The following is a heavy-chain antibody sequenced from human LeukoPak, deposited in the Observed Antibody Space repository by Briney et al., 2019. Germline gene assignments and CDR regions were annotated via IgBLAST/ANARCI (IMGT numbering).Heavy chain of an antibody. CDR1: GGSISSYY. CDR3: ARSYCSAGSCYSKIFDS. CDR2: IYSSGGT. V-gene: IGHV4-59*08. D-gene: IGHD2-15*01. Sequence: SETLSLTCTVSGGSISSYYWSWIRQPPWKALEWIGYIYSSGGTSYNPSLKSRVTISIDTSKSQFSLKLSSVTAADTAVFYCARSYCSAGSCYSKIFDSWGQGTLVTVSS. J-gene: IGHJ4*02.